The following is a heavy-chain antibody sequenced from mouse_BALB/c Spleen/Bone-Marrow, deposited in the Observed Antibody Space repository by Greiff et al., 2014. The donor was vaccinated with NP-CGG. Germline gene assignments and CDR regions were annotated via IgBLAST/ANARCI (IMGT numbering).Heavy chain of an antibody. Sequence: VMLVESGPGLVAPSQSLSITCTVSGFSLSRYSVHWIRQPPGEGLEWLGMIWGGGSTDYNSALRSRLSIINDNSKSQVFLKMSSLQTDDTAMYYCARRELHAMDYWGQGTSVTVSS. CDR3: ARRELHAMDY. J-gene: IGHJ4*01. CDR1: GFSLSRYS. CDR2: IWGGGST. V-gene: IGHV2-6-4*01.